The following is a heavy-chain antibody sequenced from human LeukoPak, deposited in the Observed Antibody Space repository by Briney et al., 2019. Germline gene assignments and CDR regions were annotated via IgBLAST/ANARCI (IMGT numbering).Heavy chain of an antibody. CDR2: ISAYNGNT. CDR1: GYTFTSYY. Sequence: ASVKVSCKASGYTFTSYYMHWVRQAPGQGLEWMGWISAYNGNTNYAQKLQGRVTMTTDTSTSTAYMELRSLRSDDTAVYYCARDYYYGSGSYYHYGMDVWGQGTTVTVSS. D-gene: IGHD3-10*01. CDR3: ARDYYYGSGSYYHYGMDV. V-gene: IGHV1-18*04. J-gene: IGHJ6*02.